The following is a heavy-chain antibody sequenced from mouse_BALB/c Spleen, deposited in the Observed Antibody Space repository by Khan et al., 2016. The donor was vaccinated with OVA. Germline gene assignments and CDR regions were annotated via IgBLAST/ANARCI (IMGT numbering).Heavy chain of an antibody. D-gene: IGHD2-14*01. CDR1: GFTFSNYA. Sequence: EVELVESGRGLVKPGGSLKLSCAASGFTFSNYAMSWVRQTPEKRMVWVASISSGDSTYYSDSVNGRRITSSDNARNIQYLQMSSLWSEATAMYFCAYDDWFDYWGQGTLVTVSA. V-gene: IGHV5-6-5*01. J-gene: IGHJ3*01. CDR3: AYDDWFDY. CDR2: ISSGDST.